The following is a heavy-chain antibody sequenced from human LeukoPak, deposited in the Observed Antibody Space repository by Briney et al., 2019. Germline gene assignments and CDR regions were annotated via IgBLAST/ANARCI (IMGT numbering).Heavy chain of an antibody. CDR3: ARKGGASGSYRAFDY. CDR2: IGPGDSI. J-gene: IGHJ4*02. V-gene: IGHV3-23*01. CDR1: VFTFSSYA. Sequence: GCSLTLSCAASVFTFSSYAMSWVRPAPGQGRTGVSSIGPGDSIYYVDSVKRQFTISRDNSKNKLYLHMTRLSDHDPDGCLFARKGGASGSYRAFDYWGQGTLVSVPS. D-gene: IGHD3-10*01.